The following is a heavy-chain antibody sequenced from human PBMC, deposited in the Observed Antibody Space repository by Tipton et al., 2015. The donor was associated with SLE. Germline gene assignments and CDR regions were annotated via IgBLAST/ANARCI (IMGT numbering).Heavy chain of an antibody. J-gene: IGHJ3*02. Sequence: TLSLTCTVSGYSISPYYWSWIRQTPGKGLEWIGYIHSSGTTNYSPSLNSRVTMSVDTSKNQFSLRLTSVTAADTAVYYCARGTAKYQLILSDGFDMWGQGTMVTVSS. CDR2: IHSSGTT. CDR1: GYSISPYY. V-gene: IGHV4-59*01. D-gene: IGHD2-2*01. CDR3: ARGTAKYQLILSDGFDM.